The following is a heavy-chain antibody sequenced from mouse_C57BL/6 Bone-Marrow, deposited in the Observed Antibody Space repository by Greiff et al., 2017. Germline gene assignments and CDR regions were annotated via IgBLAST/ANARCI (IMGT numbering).Heavy chain of an antibody. CDR3: ARYGNYDGYFDY. CDR2: IDPNSGGT. V-gene: IGHV1-72*01. J-gene: IGHJ2*01. D-gene: IGHD2-1*01. CDR1: GYTFTSYW. Sequence: QVQLKQPGAELVKPGASVKLSCKASGYTFTSYWMHWVKQRPGRGLEWIGRIDPNSGGTKYNEKFKSKATLTVDKPSSTAYTQLSSLTSEDSAVYYCARYGNYDGYFDYWGQGTTLTVSS.